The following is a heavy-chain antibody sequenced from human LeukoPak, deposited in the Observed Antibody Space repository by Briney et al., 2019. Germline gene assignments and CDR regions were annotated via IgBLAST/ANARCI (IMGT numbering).Heavy chain of an antibody. CDR3: ARFSPYYYHYMDV. V-gene: IGHV4-39*07. CDR1: GGSISSRSYY. CDR2: VYSSGST. D-gene: IGHD2/OR15-2a*01. Sequence: SETLSLTCTVSGGSISSRSYYWGWLRQPPGKILEWIGSVYSSGSTYYKTALKSRVATSVDTTKNQFSLKLSSVTAADTAVYYCARFSPYYYHYMDVWGKGTTVTVSS. J-gene: IGHJ6*03.